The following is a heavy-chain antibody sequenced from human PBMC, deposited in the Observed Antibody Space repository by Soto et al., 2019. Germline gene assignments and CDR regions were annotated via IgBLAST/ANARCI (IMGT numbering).Heavy chain of an antibody. J-gene: IGHJ5*02. CDR1: GVTFSSYA. Sequence: QVQLVESGGGVVQPGRSLRLSCAASGVTFSSYAMHWVHQAPGKGLEWVAVIWSDGSKKYYGDSVKGRFTISRDNSKNTLYLQMNSLKVEDTAVYYCARDEEPWGQGTLVIVSS. CDR2: IWSDGSKK. CDR3: ARDEEP. V-gene: IGHV3-33*01.